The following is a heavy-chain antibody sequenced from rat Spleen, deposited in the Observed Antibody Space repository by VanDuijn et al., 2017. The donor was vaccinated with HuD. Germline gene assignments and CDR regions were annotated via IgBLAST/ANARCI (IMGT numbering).Heavy chain of an antibody. Sequence: EVQLVESDGGLVQPGRSLKLSCAASGFTFRDYYMAWVRQAPTKGLEWVAYISTGGDNTYYRDSVKGRFTLSRDNTKNTLYLQMDSLRSEDTATYYCARHYGGYSEYVMDAWGQGVSVTVSS. CDR3: ARHYGGYSEYVMDA. CDR2: ISTGGDNT. D-gene: IGHD1-11*01. V-gene: IGHV5-25*01. J-gene: IGHJ4*01. CDR1: GFTFRDYY.